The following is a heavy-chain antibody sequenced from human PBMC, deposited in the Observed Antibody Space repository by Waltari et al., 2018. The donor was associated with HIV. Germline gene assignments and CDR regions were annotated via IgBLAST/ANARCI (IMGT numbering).Heavy chain of an antibody. J-gene: IGHJ4*02. V-gene: IGHV3-23*01. CDR1: GFTFSSDA. CDR3: AKATVGATFAVEY. CDR2: ISGSGGST. D-gene: IGHD1-26*01. Sequence: EVQLLESGGGLVPPGGSLRLSCAASGFTFSSDAMNWVRQAPGKGLEWVSSISGSGGSTYYADSAKGRFTISRDNSNNTLYLQMDSLRAEDTAVYYCAKATVGATFAVEYWGQGTLVTVSS.